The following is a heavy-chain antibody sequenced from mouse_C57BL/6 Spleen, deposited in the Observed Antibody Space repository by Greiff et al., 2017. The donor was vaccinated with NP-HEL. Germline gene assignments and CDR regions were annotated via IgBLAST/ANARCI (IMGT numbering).Heavy chain of an antibody. Sequence: QVQLQQSGAELVKPGASVKMSCKASGYTFTSYWITWVKQRPGQGLEWIGDIYPGSGSTNYNEKFKSKATLTVDTSSSTAYMQLSSLTSEDSAVYYCARGEDHYYGSSNWYFDVWGTGTTVTVSS. CDR1: GYTFTSYW. D-gene: IGHD1-1*01. J-gene: IGHJ1*03. CDR3: ARGEDHYYGSSNWYFDV. V-gene: IGHV1-55*01. CDR2: IYPGSGST.